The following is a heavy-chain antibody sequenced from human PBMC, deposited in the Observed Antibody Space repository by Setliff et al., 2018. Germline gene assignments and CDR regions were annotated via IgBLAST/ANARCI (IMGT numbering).Heavy chain of an antibody. V-gene: IGHV3-21*01. CDR2: ISSSSSYM. D-gene: IGHD4-17*01. CDR1: GFTFSSYS. Sequence: GGSLRLSCAASGFTFSSYSMNWVRQAPGKGLEWVSSISSSSSYMYYADSVKGRFTISRDNAKNSLYLQMNSLRAEDTAVYYCASWAHDYGVHDAFDIWGQGTMVT. J-gene: IGHJ3*02. CDR3: ASWAHDYGVHDAFDI.